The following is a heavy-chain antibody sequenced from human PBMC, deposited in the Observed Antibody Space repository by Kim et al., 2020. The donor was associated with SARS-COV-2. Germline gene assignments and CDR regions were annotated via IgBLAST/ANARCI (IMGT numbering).Heavy chain of an antibody. CDR1: GYTFTSYY. CDR3: AREEGVDTAMVYYYYGMDV. V-gene: IGHV1-46*01. Sequence: ASVKVSCKASGYTFTSYYMHWVRQAPGQGLEWMGIINPSGGSTSYAQKFQGRVTMTRDTSTSTVYMELSSLRSEDTAVYYCAREEGVDTAMVYYYYGMDVWGQGTTVTVSS. CDR2: INPSGGST. J-gene: IGHJ6*02. D-gene: IGHD5-18*01.